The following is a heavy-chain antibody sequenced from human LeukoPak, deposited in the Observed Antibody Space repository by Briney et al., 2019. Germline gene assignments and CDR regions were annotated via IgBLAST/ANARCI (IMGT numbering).Heavy chain of an antibody. D-gene: IGHD1-26*01. V-gene: IGHV1-2*02. CDR3: ARDGVGAMGTFDY. Sequence: ASVKVSCKASGYTFTGYYMHWVRQAPGQGLEWMGWINPNSGGTNYAQKFQGRVTMTRDTSISTAYMELSRLRSDDTAVYYCARDGVGAMGTFDYWGQGTLVTVSS. CDR1: GYTFTGYY. J-gene: IGHJ4*02. CDR2: INPNSGGT.